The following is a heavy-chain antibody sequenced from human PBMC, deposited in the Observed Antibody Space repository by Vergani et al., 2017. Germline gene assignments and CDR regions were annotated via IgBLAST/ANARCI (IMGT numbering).Heavy chain of an antibody. CDR1: GYSFTSYW. CDR2: IYPGDSDT. CDR3: AGRDXLWDDDYAHGYFDR. J-gene: IGHJ2*01. D-gene: IGHD4-17*01. V-gene: IGHV5-51*01. Sequence: EVPLVQSGAEVKKPGESVKIFCKRSGYSFTSYWIGWVRQTPGKGLEWMGIIYPGDSDTRYSPSFQGQVTIPADNTISTAYLQWNSLKASDTAMYYYAGRDXLWDDDYAHGYFDRWGRGTLVTVSS.